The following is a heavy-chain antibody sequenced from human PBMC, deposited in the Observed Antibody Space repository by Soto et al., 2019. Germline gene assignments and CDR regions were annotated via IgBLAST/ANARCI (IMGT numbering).Heavy chain of an antibody. CDR2: ISAYNGNT. CDR1: GYTFTSYG. D-gene: IGHD6-13*01. J-gene: IGHJ3*02. CDR3: ARDAFIAAAGKGAFDI. V-gene: IGHV1-18*01. Sequence: GASVKVSCKASGYTFTSYGIIWVRQAPGQGLEWMGWISAYNGNTNYAQKLQGRVTMTTDTSTSTAYMELRSLRSDDTAVYYCARDAFIAAAGKGAFDIWGQGTMVTVSS.